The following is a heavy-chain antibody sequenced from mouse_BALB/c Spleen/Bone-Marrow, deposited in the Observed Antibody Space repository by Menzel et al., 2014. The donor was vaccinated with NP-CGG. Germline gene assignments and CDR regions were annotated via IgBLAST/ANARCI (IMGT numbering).Heavy chain of an antibody. CDR3: ARDYYGSSGAMDY. V-gene: IGHV1-77*01. J-gene: IGHJ4*01. D-gene: IGHD1-1*01. CDR1: GYTFTDYV. CDR2: IYPGSGST. Sequence: QVQLQQPGPELVKPGASVKVSCKASGYTFTDYVISWVKQRTGQGLEWIGEIYPGSGSTYYNEKFKGKATLTADKSSNTAYMQLSSLTSEDSAVYFCARDYYGSSGAMDYWGQGTSVTVSS.